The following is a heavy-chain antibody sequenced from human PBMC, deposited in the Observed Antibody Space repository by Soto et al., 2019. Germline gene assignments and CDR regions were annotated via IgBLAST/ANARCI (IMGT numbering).Heavy chain of an antibody. V-gene: IGHV3-30*18. Sequence: QVQLVESGGGVVQPGRSLRLSCAASGFTFSSYGMRWVRQAPGKGLEWVAVISYDGSNKYYADCVKGRFTISRDNSKNTLYLEMSSLGAEDTAVYYCAKDRARANNDYGPGSPPPDYWGQGTLVTVSS. CDR1: GFTFSSYG. D-gene: IGHD3-10*01. CDR2: ISYDGSNK. CDR3: AKDRARANNDYGPGSPPPDY. J-gene: IGHJ4*02.